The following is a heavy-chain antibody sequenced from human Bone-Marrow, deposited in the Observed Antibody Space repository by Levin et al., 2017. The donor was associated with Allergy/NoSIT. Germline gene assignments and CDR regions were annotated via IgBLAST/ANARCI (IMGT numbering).Heavy chain of an antibody. V-gene: IGHV1-18*01. Sequence: GESLKISCKASGYTFTSYGISWVRQAPGQGLEWMGWISAYNGNTNYAQKLQGRVTMTTDTSTSTAYMELRSLRSDDTAVYYCAIRRRWSLPFDYWGQGTLVTVSS. J-gene: IGHJ4*02. D-gene: IGHD6-13*01. CDR3: AIRRRWSLPFDY. CDR1: GYTFTSYG. CDR2: ISAYNGNT.